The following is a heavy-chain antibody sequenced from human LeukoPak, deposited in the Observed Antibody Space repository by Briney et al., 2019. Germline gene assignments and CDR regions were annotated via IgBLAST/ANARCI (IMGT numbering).Heavy chain of an antibody. V-gene: IGHV3-21*06. CDR2: ISSSSSYI. Sequence: GGSLRLSCAASGFTFSSYSMNWVRQAPGKGLEWVSSISSSSSYIYYADSVKGRFTISRDNAKHSLYLEMNRLRADDTAFYYCATAAEDTRGHYQGFEYWGQGTLVTVSS. CDR3: ATAAEDTRGHYQGFEY. CDR1: GFTFSSYS. D-gene: IGHD3-22*01. J-gene: IGHJ4*02.